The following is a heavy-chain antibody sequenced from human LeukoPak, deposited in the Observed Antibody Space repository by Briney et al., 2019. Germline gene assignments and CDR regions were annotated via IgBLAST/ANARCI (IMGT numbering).Heavy chain of an antibody. CDR3: ARDFSPAIGYCSSTSCAFDY. CDR2: IYTSGST. J-gene: IGHJ4*02. CDR1: GGSISSYY. Sequence: LETLSLTCTVSGGSISSYYWSWIRQPAGKGLEWIGRIYTSGSTNYNPSLKSRVTMSVDTSKNQFSLKLSSVTAADTAVYYCARDFSPAIGYCSSTSCAFDYWGQGTLVTVSS. D-gene: IGHD2-2*01. V-gene: IGHV4-4*07.